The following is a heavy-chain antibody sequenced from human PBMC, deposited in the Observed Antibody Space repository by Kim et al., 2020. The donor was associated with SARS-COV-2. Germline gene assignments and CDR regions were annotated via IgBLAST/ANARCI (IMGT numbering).Heavy chain of an antibody. CDR3: ARGGGGDYSGYDYYYYGMDV. CDR2: ISSSGSTI. V-gene: IGHV3-48*03. Sequence: GGSLRLSCAASGFTFSSYEMNWVRQAPGKGLEWVSYISSSGSTIYYADSVKGRFTISRDNAKNSLYLQMNSLRAEDTAVYYCARGGGGDYSGYDYYYYGMDVWGQGTTVTVSS. D-gene: IGHD5-12*01. J-gene: IGHJ6*02. CDR1: GFTFSSYE.